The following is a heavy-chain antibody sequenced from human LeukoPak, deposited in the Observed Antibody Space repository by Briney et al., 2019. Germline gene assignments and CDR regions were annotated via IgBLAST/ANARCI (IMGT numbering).Heavy chain of an antibody. J-gene: IGHJ4*02. V-gene: IGHV3-7*01. CDR1: GFTFSSYW. CDR3: ARHLSGVTGYTYGRGIDY. CDR2: INKDGSEK. D-gene: IGHD5-18*01. Sequence: PGGSLRLPCAASGFTFSSYWMSWVRQAPGKGLEWVANINKDGSEKYYVDSVKGRFTISRDNAKTSLYLQMNSLRAEDTAVYYCARHLSGVTGYTYGRGIDYWGQGTLVTVSS.